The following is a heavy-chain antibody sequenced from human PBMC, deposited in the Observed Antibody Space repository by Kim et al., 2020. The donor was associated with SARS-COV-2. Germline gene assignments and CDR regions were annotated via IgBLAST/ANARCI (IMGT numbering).Heavy chain of an antibody. V-gene: IGHV3-33*01. J-gene: IGHJ4*02. D-gene: IGHD6-13*01. CDR3: ARGRSLADFDY. CDR2: K. Sequence: KYYADSVKGRFTISRDNSKNTLYLQMNSLRAEDTAVYYCARGRSLADFDYWGQGTLVTVSS.